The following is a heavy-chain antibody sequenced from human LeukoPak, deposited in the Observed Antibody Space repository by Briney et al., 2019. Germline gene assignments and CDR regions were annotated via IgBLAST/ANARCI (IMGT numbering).Heavy chain of an antibody. CDR3: ARRSYYDSTGYYAY. V-gene: IGHV4-4*02. CDR1: GGSINNDDW. J-gene: IGHJ4*02. Sequence: PSETLSLTCGVSGGSINNDDWWSWLRQPPGKGLEWIGEIHHSGSTNYNPSLKSRVTISIDKSKNQSSLKLSSVTAADTALYYCARRSYYDSTGYYAYWGQGTLVTVSS. CDR2: IHHSGST. D-gene: IGHD3-22*01.